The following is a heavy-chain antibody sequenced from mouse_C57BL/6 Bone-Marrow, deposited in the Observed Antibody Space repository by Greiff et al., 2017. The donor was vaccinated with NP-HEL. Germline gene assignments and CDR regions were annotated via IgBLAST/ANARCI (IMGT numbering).Heavy chain of an antibody. CDR1: GFTFSDYY. V-gene: IGHV5-12*01. CDR3: ARQDYDYDGYFDV. CDR2: ISNGGGST. D-gene: IGHD2-4*01. Sequence: EVKLVESGGGLVQPGGSLKLSCAASGFTFSDYYMYWVRQTPEKRLEWVAYISNGGGSTYYPDTVKGRFTISRDNAKNTLYLQMSRLKSEDTAMYYCARQDYDYDGYFDVWGTGTTVTVSS. J-gene: IGHJ1*03.